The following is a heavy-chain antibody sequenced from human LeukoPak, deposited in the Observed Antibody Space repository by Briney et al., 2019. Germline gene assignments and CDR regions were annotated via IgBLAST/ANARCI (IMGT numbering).Heavy chain of an antibody. CDR2: IYSGGST. Sequence: PGRSLRLSCAASGFTVSSNYMSWVRQAPGKGLEWVSVIYSGGSTYYADSVKGRFTISRDNSKNTLYLQMNSLRAEDTAVYYCARHSNDFWSGYYTFDYWGQGTLVTVSS. CDR1: GFTVSSNY. J-gene: IGHJ4*02. CDR3: ARHSNDFWSGYYTFDY. D-gene: IGHD3-3*01. V-gene: IGHV3-53*01.